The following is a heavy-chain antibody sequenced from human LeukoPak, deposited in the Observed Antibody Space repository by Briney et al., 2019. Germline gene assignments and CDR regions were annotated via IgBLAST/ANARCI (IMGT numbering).Heavy chain of an antibody. CDR2: IIPIFGTA. V-gene: IGHV1-69*05. Sequence: SVKVSCKASGGTLSSYAISWVRQAPGQGREWMGRIIPIFGTANYAQKFQGRVTITTDESTSTAYMELSSLRSEDTAVYYCARDRGYDSSGYDDYWGQGTLVTVSS. D-gene: IGHD3-22*01. J-gene: IGHJ4*02. CDR1: GGTLSSYA. CDR3: ARDRGYDSSGYDDY.